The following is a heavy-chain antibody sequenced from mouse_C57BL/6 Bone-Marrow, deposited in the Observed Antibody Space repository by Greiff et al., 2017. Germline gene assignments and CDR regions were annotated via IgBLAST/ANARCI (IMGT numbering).Heavy chain of an antibody. CDR1: GYTFTDYY. V-gene: IGHV1-75*01. J-gene: IGHJ2*01. CDR2: IFPGSGST. D-gene: IGHD2-2*01. CDR3: ARSDWLDY. Sequence: VQLQQSGPELVKPGASVKISCKASGYTFTDYYINWVKQRPGQGLEWIGWIFPGSGSTYYNEKFKGKATLPVDKSSSTASMLLSSLTSEDSAVYFWARSDWLDYWGQGTTLTVSS.